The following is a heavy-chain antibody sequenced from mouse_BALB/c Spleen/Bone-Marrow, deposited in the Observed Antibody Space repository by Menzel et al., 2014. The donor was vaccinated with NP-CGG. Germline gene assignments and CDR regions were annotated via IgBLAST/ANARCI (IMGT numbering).Heavy chain of an antibody. V-gene: IGHV1S137*01. D-gene: IGHD2-14*01. Sequence: QVQLQQSGRELVRPGVSVKISCKGSGYTFTDYAMHWVKRSHAKSLEWIGLISTFSGNTNYTQKLKGKSTMTVDKSSNKNYMDLARLTAEDSDIYYCERGDYWYDETMDYWGQGTSVTVSS. CDR2: ISTFSGNT. CDR3: ERGDYWYDETMDY. CDR1: GYTFTDYA. J-gene: IGHJ4*01.